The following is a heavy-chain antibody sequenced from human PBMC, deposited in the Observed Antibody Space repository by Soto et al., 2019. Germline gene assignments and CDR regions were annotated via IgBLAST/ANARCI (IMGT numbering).Heavy chain of an antibody. CDR1: GGSISSGDYY. CDR2: IYYSGST. V-gene: IGHV4-30-4*01. D-gene: IGHD5-18*01. J-gene: IGHJ4*02. CDR3: ARHTAMVSFDY. Sequence: QVQLQESGPGLVKPSQTLSLTCTVSGGSISSGDYYWSWIRQPPGKGLEWIGYIYYSGSTYYTPSLKRRVTISVDTTKTKFPLKLSSVTAADTAVYYCARHTAMVSFDYWGQGTLVTVSS.